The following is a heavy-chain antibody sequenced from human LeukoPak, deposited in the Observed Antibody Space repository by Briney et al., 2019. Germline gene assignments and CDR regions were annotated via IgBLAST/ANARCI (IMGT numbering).Heavy chain of an antibody. V-gene: IGHV4-59*01. CDR2: IYYSGST. J-gene: IGHJ2*01. D-gene: IGHD3-9*01. Sequence: SEALSLACSVSGGSLTYYYWTWIRQPPGRRPEWIGFIYYSGSTNYNPSLESRVAFSVDTSKNQVSLKLSSVTAADTAIYYRASLTNTTGYIPWYFDLWGRGTLVTVSS. CDR3: ASLTNTTGYIPWYFDL. CDR1: GGSLTYYY.